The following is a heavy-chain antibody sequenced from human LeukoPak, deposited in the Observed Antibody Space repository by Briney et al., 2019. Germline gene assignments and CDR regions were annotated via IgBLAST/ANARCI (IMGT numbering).Heavy chain of an antibody. D-gene: IGHD4-23*01. J-gene: IGHJ6*02. V-gene: IGHV6-1*01. CDR3: ARVTSDHGGTNYYYYGMDV. Sequence: SQTLSLTCAISGDSVSSNSAAWNWIRQSPSRGLEWLGRTYYRSKWYYDYAVAVKSRISINPDTSKNQFSLQLSSVTPEDTAVYYCARVTSDHGGTNYYYYGMDVWGQGTTVTVSS. CDR1: GDSVSSNSAA. CDR2: TYYRSKWYY.